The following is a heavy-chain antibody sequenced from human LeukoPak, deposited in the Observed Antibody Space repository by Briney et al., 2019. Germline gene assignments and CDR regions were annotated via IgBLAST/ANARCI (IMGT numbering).Heavy chain of an antibody. CDR1: GFTFSNYW. D-gene: IGHD3-16*01. J-gene: IGHJ4*02. CDR2: IKEDGSEE. V-gene: IGHV3-7*04. CDR3: ARDRPGGYFDY. Sequence: PGGSLRLSRAASGFTFSNYWLSWVRQAPGKGLEWVANIKEDGSEEYYVDSVKGRFTISRDNARKSVYLQMNSLRAEDTAVYYCARDRPGGYFDYWGQGTLVTVSS.